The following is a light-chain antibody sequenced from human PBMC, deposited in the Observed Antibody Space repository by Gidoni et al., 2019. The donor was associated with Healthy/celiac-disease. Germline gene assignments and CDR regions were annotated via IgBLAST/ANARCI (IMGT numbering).Light chain of an antibody. Sequence: SSELTQDPAVSVALGQTVRITCQGDSLRSYYASWYQQKPVQSPLLVIYGKNNRPSGIPDRFSGSSSGNTASVTITGAQAEDEADYYCNSRDSRGNHLGVVFGGGTKLTVL. V-gene: IGLV3-19*01. CDR3: NSRDSRGNHLGVV. CDR2: GKN. CDR1: SLRSYY. J-gene: IGLJ2*01.